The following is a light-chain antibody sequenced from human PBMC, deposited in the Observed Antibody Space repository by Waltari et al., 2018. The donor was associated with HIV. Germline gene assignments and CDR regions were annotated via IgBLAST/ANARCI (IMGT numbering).Light chain of an antibody. J-gene: IGLJ2*01. CDR2: LSD. Sequence: QSVLTQPPSLSGAPGQRVTISCIGTSYNIGADYDVHWYRQVSGAAPKLLIYLSDARPSGVPDRFFGSRSGASASLVINGLQTDDEADYYCQSYDSSLFWVFGGGTKLTVL. V-gene: IGLV1-40*01. CDR1: SYNIGADYD. CDR3: QSYDSSLFWV.